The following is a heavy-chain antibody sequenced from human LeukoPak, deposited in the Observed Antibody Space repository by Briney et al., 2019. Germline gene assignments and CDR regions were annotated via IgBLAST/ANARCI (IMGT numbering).Heavy chain of an antibody. V-gene: IGHV3-48*01. Sequence: GSLRLSCAASGFIFSSYSMNWVRQAPGKGLEWVSYISSSSSTIYYADSVKGRFTMSRDNAKNSLYLQMNRLRAEDTAVYYCARAAYCSSTSSYGDYWGQGTLVTVSS. J-gene: IGHJ4*02. CDR1: GFIFSSYS. D-gene: IGHD2-2*01. CDR2: ISSSSSTI. CDR3: ARAAYCSSTSSYGDY.